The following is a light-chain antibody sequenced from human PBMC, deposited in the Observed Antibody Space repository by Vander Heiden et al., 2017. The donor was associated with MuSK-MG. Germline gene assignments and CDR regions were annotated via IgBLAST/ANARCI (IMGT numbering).Light chain of an antibody. J-gene: IGKJ2*01. Sequence: DIQMTQSPSSLSASVGDRVTITCRASQRFSSYLNWYQQKPGKVPKLLIYGSSSLHIDVPSRSHGSGSVPDFILTIIRVQPEDSATYYCQQSDSTPSTFGQGTKLXIK. CDR1: QRFSSY. CDR3: QQSDSTPST. V-gene: IGKV1-39*01. CDR2: GSS.